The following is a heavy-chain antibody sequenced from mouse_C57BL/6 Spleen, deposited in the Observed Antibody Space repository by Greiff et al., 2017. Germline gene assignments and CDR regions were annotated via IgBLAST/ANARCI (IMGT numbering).Heavy chain of an antibody. Sequence: EVQLVESGGDLVKPGGSLKLSCAASGFTFSSYGMSWVRQTPDKRLEWVATISSGGSYTYYPDSVKGRFTISRDNAKNTLYLQMSSLKSEDTAMYYCAKFLSNENAMDYWGQGTSVTVSS. V-gene: IGHV5-6*01. D-gene: IGHD2-5*01. J-gene: IGHJ4*01. CDR2: ISSGGSYT. CDR3: AKFLSNENAMDY. CDR1: GFTFSSYG.